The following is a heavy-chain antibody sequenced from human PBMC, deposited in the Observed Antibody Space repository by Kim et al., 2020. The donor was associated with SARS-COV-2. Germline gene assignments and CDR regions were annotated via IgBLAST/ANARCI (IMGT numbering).Heavy chain of an antibody. V-gene: IGHV3-9*01. D-gene: IGHD6-19*01. J-gene: IGHJ2*01. Sequence: GGSLRLSCAASGFTFDDYAMHWVRQVPGKGLEWVSGISWNSGTIDYADSVRGRFSISRENTKNSLYLQMKSLRSEDTALYYCAKQIQVGWYSRYFDLWGRGTLVTVSS. CDR3: AKQIQVGWYSRYFDL. CDR2: ISWNSGTI. CDR1: GFTFDDYA.